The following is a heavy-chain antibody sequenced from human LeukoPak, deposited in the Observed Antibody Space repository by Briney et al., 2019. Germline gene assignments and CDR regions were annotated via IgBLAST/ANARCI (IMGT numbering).Heavy chain of an antibody. Sequence: GGSLRLSCAASGFTFSSYGMHWVRQAPGKGLVWVTFIQYDGSYKYYADSVKGRFTISRDNSKNTLYLQMNSLRAEDTAVYYCAKGLPYGNTHYFDCWGQGTLVTVSS. CDR1: GFTFSSYG. J-gene: IGHJ4*02. CDR3: AKGLPYGNTHYFDC. D-gene: IGHD2/OR15-2a*01. V-gene: IGHV3-30*02. CDR2: IQYDGSYK.